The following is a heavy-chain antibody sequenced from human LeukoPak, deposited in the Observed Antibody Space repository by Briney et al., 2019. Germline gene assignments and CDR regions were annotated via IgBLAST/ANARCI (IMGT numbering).Heavy chain of an antibody. Sequence: PSETLSLTCAVSGGSISSGGYSWSWIRQPPGQGLEWIGYIYHSGSTYYNPSLKSRVTISVDRSKNQFSLKLSSVTAADTAVYYCARASAPRRAFDIWGQGTMVTVSS. D-gene: IGHD6-6*01. CDR1: GGSISSGGYS. V-gene: IGHV4-30-2*01. CDR3: ARASAPRRAFDI. J-gene: IGHJ3*02. CDR2: IYHSGST.